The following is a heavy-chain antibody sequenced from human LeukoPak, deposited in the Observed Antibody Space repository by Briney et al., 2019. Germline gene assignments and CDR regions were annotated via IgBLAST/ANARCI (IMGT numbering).Heavy chain of an antibody. V-gene: IGHV1-2*02. CDR1: GYTFTAYY. Sequence: ASVKVSCKGSGYTFTAYYIHWVRQAPGQGLEWMGWINPKSGGTNYAQKFQGRVTMTRDTSISTVYMELSRLRSDDTAVYYCARGGAGYCSGGSCYKGLGAFDIWGQGTMVTVSS. J-gene: IGHJ3*02. D-gene: IGHD2-15*01. CDR2: INPKSGGT. CDR3: ARGGAGYCSGGSCYKGLGAFDI.